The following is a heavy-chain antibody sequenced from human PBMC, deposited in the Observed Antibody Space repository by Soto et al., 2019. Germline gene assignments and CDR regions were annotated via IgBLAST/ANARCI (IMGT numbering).Heavy chain of an antibody. Sequence: SETLSLTCTVSGGSISSYYWSWIRQPPGKGLEWIGYIYYSGSTNYNPSLKSRVTISVDTSKNQFSLKLSSVTAADTAVYYCASSTVLLWFGELSTATYFDYWGQGTLVTVSS. CDR1: GGSISSYY. CDR3: ASSTVLLWFGELSTATYFDY. CDR2: IYYSGST. V-gene: IGHV4-59*01. J-gene: IGHJ4*02. D-gene: IGHD3-10*01.